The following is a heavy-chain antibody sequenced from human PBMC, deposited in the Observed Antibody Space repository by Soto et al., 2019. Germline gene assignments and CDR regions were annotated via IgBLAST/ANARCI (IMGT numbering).Heavy chain of an antibody. D-gene: IGHD3-3*01. V-gene: IGHV1-3*01. J-gene: IGHJ5*02. CDR1: GYTFTSYA. CDR2: INAGNGNT. CDR3: AKRHGPMENWFDP. Sequence: QVQLVQSGAEVKKPGASVKVSCKASGYTFTSYAMHWVRQAPGQRLEWMGWINAGNGNTKYSQKFQGRVTITRDTSASTAYMELSSLRSEDTAVYYCAKRHGPMENWFDPWGQGTLVTVSS.